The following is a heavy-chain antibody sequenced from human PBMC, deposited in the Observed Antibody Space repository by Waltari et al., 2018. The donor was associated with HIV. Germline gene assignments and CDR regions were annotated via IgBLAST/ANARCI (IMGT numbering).Heavy chain of an antibody. J-gene: IGHJ3*02. D-gene: IGHD3-16*01. CDR2: IWSDGYNK. CDR3: VKERGPFNGFDI. Sequence: QVYLMESGGGVVQPGGSLNLPCAASGFTFRSYGSPWVRQAPGKGLEWVAVIWSDGYNKFYADSVRGRFTFSRDNSKYTLSLQMNSLRAEDTALYYCVKERGPFNGFDIWGQGTMVTVSS. CDR1: GFTFRSYG. V-gene: IGHV3-33*06.